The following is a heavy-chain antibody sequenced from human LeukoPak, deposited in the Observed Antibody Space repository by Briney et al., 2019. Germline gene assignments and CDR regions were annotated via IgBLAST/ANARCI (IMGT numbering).Heavy chain of an antibody. Sequence: ASVKVFCKASVYTFTSSDINWVRQATGLGLEWMGWMNPNSGNTGYAQKFQGRVTMTRNTSISTAYMELSSLRSEDTAVYYCARRWRGPVDYWGQGTLVTVSS. CDR3: ARRWRGPVDY. V-gene: IGHV1-8*01. CDR1: VYTFTSSD. D-gene: IGHD4-23*01. J-gene: IGHJ4*02. CDR2: MNPNSGNT.